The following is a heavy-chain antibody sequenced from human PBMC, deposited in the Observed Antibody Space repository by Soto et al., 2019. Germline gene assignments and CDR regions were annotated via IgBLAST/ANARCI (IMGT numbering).Heavy chain of an antibody. CDR1: GGSISSYY. J-gene: IGHJ6*02. V-gene: IGHV4-59*08. Sequence: SETLSLTCGVSGGSISSYYWSWIRQPPGKGLEWIGYIYYSGSTYYNPSLKSRVTISADTSMNEFSLRLSSVTAADTAVYYCARLNGYCVSTGCHGYYGMDVWGQGTTVTVSS. D-gene: IGHD2-2*03. CDR2: IYYSGST. CDR3: ARLNGYCVSTGCHGYYGMDV.